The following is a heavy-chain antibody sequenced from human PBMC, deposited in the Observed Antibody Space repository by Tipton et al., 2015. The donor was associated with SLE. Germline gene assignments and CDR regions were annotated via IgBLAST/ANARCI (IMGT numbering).Heavy chain of an antibody. V-gene: IGHV4-30-4*08. CDR3: ARVGDSSGDYFDY. CDR1: GGSISSGDYY. Sequence: TLSLTCTVSGGSISSGDYYWSWIRQPPGKGLEWIGYIYYSGSTYYNPSLKSRVTISVDTSKNQFSLKLSSVTAADTAVYYCARVGDSSGDYFDYWGQGTLVTVSS. CDR2: IYYSGST. D-gene: IGHD3-22*01. J-gene: IGHJ4*02.